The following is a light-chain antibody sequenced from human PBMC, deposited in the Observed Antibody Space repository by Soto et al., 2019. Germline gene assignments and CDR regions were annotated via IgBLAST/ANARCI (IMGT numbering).Light chain of an antibody. CDR2: AAS. V-gene: IGKV3-15*01. CDR3: QHYTNWPPIT. CDR1: QSIGSN. Sequence: ILMTQSPVTLSVSPGDSATLSCRASQSIGSNLAWYQQKPGQAPRLLIYAASTRVTGLPGRCSGRGSGTEFTLTISGLQSEDFAIYYCQHYTNWPPITFGQGTRLEIK. J-gene: IGKJ5*01.